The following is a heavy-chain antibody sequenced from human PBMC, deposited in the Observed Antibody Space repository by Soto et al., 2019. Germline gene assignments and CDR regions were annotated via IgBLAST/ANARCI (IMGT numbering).Heavy chain of an antibody. CDR3: ARDNYGRGIVVGVYYYGMDV. D-gene: IGHD3-22*01. CDR2: ISYDGSNK. CDR1: GFTFSSYA. V-gene: IGHV3-30-3*01. Sequence: PGGSLRLSCAASGFTFSSYAIHWVRQAPGKGLERVAVISYDGSNKYYADSVKGRFTISRDNSKNTLYLQMNSLRAEDTAVYYCARDNYGRGIVVGVYYYGMDVWGQGTTVTVSS. J-gene: IGHJ6*02.